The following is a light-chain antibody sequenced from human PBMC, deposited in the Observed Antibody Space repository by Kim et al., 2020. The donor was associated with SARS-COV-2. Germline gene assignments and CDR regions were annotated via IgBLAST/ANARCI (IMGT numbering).Light chain of an antibody. CDR2: KAS. CDR1: QSISSW. J-gene: IGKJ1*01. V-gene: IGKV1-5*03. CDR3: QQYKSYST. Sequence: SASVGDRVTITCRASQSISSWLAWYQQKPGKAPKRLIYKASSLESRVPSRFSGSGSGTDFTLTITSLQPDDTATYYCQQYKSYSTFGQGTKVDIK.